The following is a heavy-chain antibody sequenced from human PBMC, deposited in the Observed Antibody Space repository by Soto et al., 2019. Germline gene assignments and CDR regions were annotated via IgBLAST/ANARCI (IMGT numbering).Heavy chain of an antibody. J-gene: IGHJ4*02. CDR2: ISYSGST. V-gene: IGHV4-39*01. CDR3: ASYYYDSSGYYYVPGVY. Sequence: QLQLQESGPGLVKPSETLSLTCAVSGGSISSSSYYWGWIRQPPGKGLEWIGSISYSGSTYYNPYLNRRVTISVDTSKNQFSLKLSSVTAADTAVYYCASYYYDSSGYYYVPGVYWGQGTLVTVSS. CDR1: GGSISSSSYY. D-gene: IGHD3-22*01.